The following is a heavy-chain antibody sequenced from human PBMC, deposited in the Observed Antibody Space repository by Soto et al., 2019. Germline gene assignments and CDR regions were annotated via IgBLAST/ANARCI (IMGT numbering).Heavy chain of an antibody. CDR3: ARSPGVFDY. CDR1: GGTFSSLA. CDR2: LVPVFGTA. J-gene: IGHJ4*02. D-gene: IGHD3-10*01. V-gene: IGHV1-69*06. Sequence: QVQLVQSGAEVKKPGSSVKVSCKASGGTFSSLAINWVRQAPGQGLEWMGGLVPVFGTANYAQKFQDRVTITADKSTSTSYMELSSLRSEDTAVYYCARSPGVFDYWGQGTLVTVSS.